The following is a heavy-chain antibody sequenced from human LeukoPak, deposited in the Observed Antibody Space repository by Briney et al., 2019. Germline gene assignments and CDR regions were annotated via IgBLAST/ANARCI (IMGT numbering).Heavy chain of an antibody. V-gene: IGHV3-9*03. CDR1: GFTFDDYA. Sequence: GGSLRLSCAASGFTFDDYAMHWVRQVPGKGLEWVSGISWNSGSVAYADSVKGRFTVSRDNAKNSLFLQMNSLRVEDMALYYCAKANTAMASWGALDVWGQGTMVTVSS. J-gene: IGHJ3*01. CDR3: AKANTAMASWGALDV. CDR2: ISWNSGSV. D-gene: IGHD5-18*01.